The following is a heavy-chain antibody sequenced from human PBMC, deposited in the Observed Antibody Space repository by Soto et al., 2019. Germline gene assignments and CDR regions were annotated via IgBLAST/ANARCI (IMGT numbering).Heavy chain of an antibody. Sequence: EVQLVESGGGLVQPGGSLKLSCAASGFTFSDSAMHWVRQASGKGLEWVGRIRNKANSYATGYAASVKGRFTISRDDSKNTAYLQMNSLKTEDTAVYYCTRVSVTPFDCWGRGTLVTVSS. D-gene: IGHD4-17*01. V-gene: IGHV3-73*02. CDR1: GFTFSDSA. CDR2: IRNKANSYAT. CDR3: TRVSVTPFDC. J-gene: IGHJ4*02.